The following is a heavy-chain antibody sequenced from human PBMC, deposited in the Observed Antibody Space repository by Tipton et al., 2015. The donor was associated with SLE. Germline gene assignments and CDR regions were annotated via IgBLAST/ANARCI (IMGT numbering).Heavy chain of an antibody. CDR2: IHHSGTT. CDR1: GRSFIGSY. CDR3: ARDPATAETRNYYDY. D-gene: IGHD1-7*01. Sequence: TLSLTCAVYGRSFIGSYWTWIRQPPGKELEWIGEIHHSGTTNYNPSLKSRVTMSVDKSKNQFSLKLTSVTAADTAVYYCARDPATAETRNYYDYWGQGTLVTVSS. J-gene: IGHJ4*02. V-gene: IGHV4-34*01.